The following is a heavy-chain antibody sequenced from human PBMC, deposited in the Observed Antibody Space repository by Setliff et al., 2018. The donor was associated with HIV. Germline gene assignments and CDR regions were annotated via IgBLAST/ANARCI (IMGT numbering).Heavy chain of an antibody. D-gene: IGHD3-16*01. CDR3: TSWGVPRDGFDI. CDR2: IIPMSGMR. J-gene: IGHJ3*02. CDR1: GGTFSTHA. Sequence: SVKVSCKASGGTFSTHAITWVRQAPGQGLEWMGGIIPMSGMRNYARRFQGRVTITADKYTSTAYMELNSVRGEDTAVYYCTSWGVPRDGFDIWGHGTKVTVSS. V-gene: IGHV1-69*10.